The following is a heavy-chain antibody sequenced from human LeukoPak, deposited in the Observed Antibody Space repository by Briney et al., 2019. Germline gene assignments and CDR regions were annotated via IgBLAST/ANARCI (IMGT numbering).Heavy chain of an antibody. J-gene: IGHJ4*02. CDR3: TRRAAALGAFDY. Sequence: GGSLRLSCAASGCTFSSYWRHWVRQAPGKGLVWVSGINSGGSSTNYADSVKGRFTVSRDNAKNTLYLQMNSLRAEDTAVYYCTRRAAALGAFDYWGQGTLVTVSS. D-gene: IGHD6-13*01. CDR2: INSGGSST. V-gene: IGHV3-74*01. CDR1: GCTFSSYW.